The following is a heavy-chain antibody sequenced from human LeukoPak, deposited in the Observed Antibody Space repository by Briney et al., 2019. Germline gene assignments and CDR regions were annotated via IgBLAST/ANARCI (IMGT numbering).Heavy chain of an antibody. J-gene: IGHJ4*02. CDR3: ARQDLWELLVAFDY. Sequence: VASVKVSCKASGYTFTGYYMHWVRQAPGQGLEWMGWINPNSGGTNYAQKFQGRVTMTRDTSISTAYMELSRLRSDDTAVYYCARQDLWELLVAFDYWGQGTLVTVSS. CDR2: INPNSGGT. V-gene: IGHV1-2*02. CDR1: GYTFTGYY. D-gene: IGHD1-26*01.